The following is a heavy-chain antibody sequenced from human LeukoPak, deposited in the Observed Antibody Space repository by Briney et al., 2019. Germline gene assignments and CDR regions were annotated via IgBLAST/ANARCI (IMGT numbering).Heavy chain of an antibody. D-gene: IGHD2-2*01. CDR1: GGSISSSSYY. Sequence: SETLSLTCTVSGGSISSSSYYWGWIRQPPGKGLEWIGSIYYSGSTYYNPSLKSRVTISVDTSKNQFSLNLSSVTAADTAVYYCANHLACGSTSCPPFDSWGQGTLVTVSS. V-gene: IGHV4-39*07. CDR2: IYYSGST. J-gene: IGHJ4*02. CDR3: ANHLACGSTSCPPFDS.